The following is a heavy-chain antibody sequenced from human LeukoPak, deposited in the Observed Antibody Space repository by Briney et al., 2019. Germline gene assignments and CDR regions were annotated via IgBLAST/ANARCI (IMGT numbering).Heavy chain of an antibody. CDR2: ISSSGGNT. D-gene: IGHD2-21*01. J-gene: IGHJ4*02. Sequence: PGGSLRLSCAASGFTFSSYGMSWVRQAPGKGLDWVAAISSSGGNTYYADSVKGRFTISRDNSKNTLHLQMNSLRAEDTAIYYCAKERGGEFDYWGQGTLVTVSS. V-gene: IGHV3-23*01. CDR3: AKERGGEFDY. CDR1: GFTFSSYG.